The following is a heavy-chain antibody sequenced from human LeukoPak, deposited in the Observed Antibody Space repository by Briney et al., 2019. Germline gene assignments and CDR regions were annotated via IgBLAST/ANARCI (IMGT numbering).Heavy chain of an antibody. D-gene: IGHD6-19*01. V-gene: IGHV3-30*18. Sequence: GGSLRLSCAASGFTFSSYGMHWVRQAPGKGLEWVAVISYDGSNKYYADSVKGRFTISRDNSKNTLYLQMNSLRAEDTAVYYCAKHMDSSGWYRYYFDYWGQGTLVTVSS. CDR2: ISYDGSNK. J-gene: IGHJ4*02. CDR3: AKHMDSSGWYRYYFDY. CDR1: GFTFSSYG.